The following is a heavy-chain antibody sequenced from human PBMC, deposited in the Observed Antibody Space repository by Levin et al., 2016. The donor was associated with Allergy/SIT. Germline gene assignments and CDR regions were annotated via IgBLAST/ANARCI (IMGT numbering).Heavy chain of an antibody. J-gene: IGHJ4*02. CDR3: ARAYYDSRAYYFDY. Sequence: PGKGLEWIGYIYYSGSTNYNPSLKSRVTISVDTSKNQFSLKLSSVTAADTAVYYCARAYYDSRAYYFDYWGQGTLVTVSS. V-gene: IGHV4-59*13. D-gene: IGHD3-22*01. CDR2: IYYSGST.